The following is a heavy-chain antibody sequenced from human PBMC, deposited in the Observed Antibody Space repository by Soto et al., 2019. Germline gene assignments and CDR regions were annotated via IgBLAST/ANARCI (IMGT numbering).Heavy chain of an antibody. V-gene: IGHV3-15*07. J-gene: IGHJ3*02. CDR2: IKSKTNGGTT. Sequence: EVQLVESGGGLVKPGGSLRLSCAASGFTFSNAWMNWVRQAPGKGLEWVGRIKSKTNGGTTDYAAPVKGRFTISRDDSKNTLYPQMNSLKTEDTAVYFCTTVLLSGSYAAFDIWGQGTMVTVSS. CDR1: GFTFSNAW. CDR3: TTVLLSGSYAAFDI. D-gene: IGHD1-26*01.